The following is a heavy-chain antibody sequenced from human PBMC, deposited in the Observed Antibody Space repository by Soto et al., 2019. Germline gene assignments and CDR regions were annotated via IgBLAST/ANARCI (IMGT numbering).Heavy chain of an antibody. CDR1: GFTFSSYA. D-gene: IGHD3-10*01. V-gene: IGHV3-30-3*01. CDR3: ARDRGLWFGEPDY. Sequence: QVQLVESGGGVVQPGRSLRLSCAASGFTFSSYAMHWVRQAPGKGLVWVAVISYDGSNKYYADSVKGRFTISRDNSKNTLYLQMNSLRAEDTAVYYCARDRGLWFGEPDYWGQGTLVTVSS. J-gene: IGHJ4*02. CDR2: ISYDGSNK.